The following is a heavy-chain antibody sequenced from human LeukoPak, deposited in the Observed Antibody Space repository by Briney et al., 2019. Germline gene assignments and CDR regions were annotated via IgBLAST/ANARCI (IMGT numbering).Heavy chain of an antibody. J-gene: IGHJ4*02. D-gene: IGHD5-12*01. CDR3: VRGGYGPDY. CDR1: GFTFSTYW. Sequence: GGSLRLSCAASGFTFSTYWMSWVRQAPGKGLGWVANIKQDGSVKNYVGSVKGRFTISRDNAKSSLYLQMNSLRADDTAMYYCVRGGYGPDYWGQGTLVTVSS. CDR2: IKQDGSVK. V-gene: IGHV3-7*03.